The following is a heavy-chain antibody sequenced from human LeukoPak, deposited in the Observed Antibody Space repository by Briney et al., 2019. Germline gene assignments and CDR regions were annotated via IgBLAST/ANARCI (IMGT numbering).Heavy chain of an antibody. Sequence: SETLSLTCAVSCYSISSGYYWGWIRQPPGKGLEWIGSIYHTGSTYYNPSLQSRVTISLDSPKNQFSLKLTSVTAADTAVYYCASGGTAVVMALTYYFDTWGQGTPVTVSS. CDR2: IYHTGST. D-gene: IGHD3-22*01. V-gene: IGHV4-38-2*01. CDR3: ASGGTAVVMALTYYFDT. J-gene: IGHJ4*02. CDR1: CYSISSGYY.